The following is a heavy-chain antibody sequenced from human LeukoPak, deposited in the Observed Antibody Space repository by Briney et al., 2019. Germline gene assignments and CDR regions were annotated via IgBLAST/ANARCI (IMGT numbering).Heavy chain of an antibody. J-gene: IGHJ4*02. CDR3: AVGRRSYYPSEY. V-gene: IGHV4-61*08. D-gene: IGHD3-10*01. CDR2: IYYSGST. Sequence: SETLSLTCTVSGGSISSGGYYWSWIRQHPGKGLEWIGYIYYSGSTNYNPSLKSRVTISVDTSKNQFSLKLSSVTAADTAVYYCAVGRRSYYPSEYWGQGTLVTVSS. CDR1: GGSISSGGYY.